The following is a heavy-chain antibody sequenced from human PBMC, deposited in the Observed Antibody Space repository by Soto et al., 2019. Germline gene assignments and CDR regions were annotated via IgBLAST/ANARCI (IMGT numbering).Heavy chain of an antibody. V-gene: IGHV1-69*01. J-gene: IGHJ5*02. D-gene: IGHD6-6*01. CDR3: ARGRSSPTFAP. CDR1: GGTFTNYV. Sequence: QVQLVQSGAEVRKHGSSVKVSCKSSGGTFTNYVISWLRQAPVQGLEWMGGLIPIFGAANLAQKVQGRVTITADESTSTVNREFRRLTSEDTAVYYCARGRSSPTFAPWCQGTLVTGSS. CDR2: LIPIFGAA.